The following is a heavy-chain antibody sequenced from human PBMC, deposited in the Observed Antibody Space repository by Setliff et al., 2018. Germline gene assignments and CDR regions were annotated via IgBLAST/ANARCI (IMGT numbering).Heavy chain of an antibody. D-gene: IGHD3-10*01. J-gene: IGHJ4*02. CDR1: GYTFTSYA. CDR2: INAGNGNT. CDR3: ARDRFVYSGSGSLVFDY. Sequence: ASVKVSCKASGYTFTSYAMHWVRQAPGQRLEWMGWINAGNGNTKYSQKFQGRVTITRDTSASTAYMELSSLRSEDTAVYHCARDRFVYSGSGSLVFDYWGQGTLVTVSS. V-gene: IGHV1-3*01.